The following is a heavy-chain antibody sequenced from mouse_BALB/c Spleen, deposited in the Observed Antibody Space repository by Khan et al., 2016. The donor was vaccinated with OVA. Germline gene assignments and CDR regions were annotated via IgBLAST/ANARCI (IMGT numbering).Heavy chain of an antibody. CDR2: IDCANGNT. J-gene: IGHJ3*01. Sequence: VQLQQSGAELVKPGASVKLSCTASDFNIKDTYMHWVKQRPEQGLEWIGRIDCANGNTKYDPQFQGKATIPADTSSNTAYLQLSILTSEDTAVYLCVSPNWFLYWGQGTLVTVSA. V-gene: IGHV14-3*02. CDR3: VSPNWFLY. CDR1: DFNIKDTY.